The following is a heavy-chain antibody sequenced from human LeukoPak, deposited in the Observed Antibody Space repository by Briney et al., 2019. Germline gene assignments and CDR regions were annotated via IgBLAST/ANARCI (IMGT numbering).Heavy chain of an antibody. CDR2: ISSSGSTI. J-gene: IGHJ4*02. CDR3: ASVGSTSYQFDY. CDR1: GFTFSSYE. D-gene: IGHD2-2*01. V-gene: IGHV3-48*03. Sequence: GGSLRLSCAASGFTFSSYEMNWVRQAPGKGLEWVSNISSSGSTIYYADSVKGRFTISRDNAKNSLYLQMNSLRAEDTAVYYCASVGSTSYQFDYWGQGTLVTVSS.